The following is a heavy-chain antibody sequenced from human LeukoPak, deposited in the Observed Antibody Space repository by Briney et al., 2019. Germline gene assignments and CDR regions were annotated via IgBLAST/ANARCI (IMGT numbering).Heavy chain of an antibody. CDR3: ARSPHILTGENFDY. V-gene: IGHV1-2*02. Sequence: ASVKVSCKASGYTFTGYYMHWVRQAPGQGREWMGWINPNHGDTNYAQEFQDRVSMTRDTSISTAYMPLSRLRSADTAVYYCARSPHILTGENFDYWGQGTLLTVSS. CDR1: GYTFTGYY. D-gene: IGHD3-9*01. CDR2: INPNHGDT. J-gene: IGHJ4*02.